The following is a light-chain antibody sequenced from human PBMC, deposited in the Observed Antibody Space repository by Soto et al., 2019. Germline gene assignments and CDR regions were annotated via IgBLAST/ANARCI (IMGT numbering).Light chain of an antibody. V-gene: IGLV2-8*01. CDR1: TSDVGGYNY. J-gene: IGLJ3*02. Sequence: QSALTQPPSAPGSPGQSVTISCTGTTSDVGGYNYVSWYQLHPGKVPKLIISEVDKRPSGVPDRFSGSKSGSTASLTVSGLQAEDEANYFCSSYAGSKNFILFGGGTKLTVL. CDR2: EVD. CDR3: SSYAGSKNFIL.